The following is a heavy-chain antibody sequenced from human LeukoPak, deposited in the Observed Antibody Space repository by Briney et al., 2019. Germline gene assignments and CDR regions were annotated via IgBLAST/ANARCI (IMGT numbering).Heavy chain of an antibody. J-gene: IGHJ4*02. CDR3: GVARDSDTLFVDY. V-gene: IGHV4-59*12. CDR1: GGSISSYY. Sequence: SETLSLTCTVSGGSISSYYWSWIRQPPGKGLEWIGYIYHSGRANYNPSLRSRVTISVDTSKNQFSLKLSSVTAADTAVYYCGVARDSDTLFVDYWGQGTLVTVSS. CDR2: IYHSGRA. D-gene: IGHD3-22*01.